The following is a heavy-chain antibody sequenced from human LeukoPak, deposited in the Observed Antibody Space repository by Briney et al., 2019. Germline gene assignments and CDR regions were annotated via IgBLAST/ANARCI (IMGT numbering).Heavy chain of an antibody. CDR3: ARAALIAAAGDSMNAFDI. D-gene: IGHD6-13*01. Sequence: ASVKVSCKASGGTFSSYAISRVRQAPGQGLEWMGGIIPIFGTANYAQKFQGRVTITADESTSTAYMELSSLRSEDTAVYYCARAALIAAAGDSMNAFDIWGQGTMVTVSS. J-gene: IGHJ3*02. CDR1: GGTFSSYA. CDR2: IIPIFGTA. V-gene: IGHV1-69*13.